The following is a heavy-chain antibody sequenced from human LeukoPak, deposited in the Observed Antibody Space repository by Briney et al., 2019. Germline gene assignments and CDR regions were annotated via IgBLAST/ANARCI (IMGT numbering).Heavy chain of an antibody. D-gene: IGHD6-13*01. CDR3: ARDPAAAGTSFDY. CDR1: GGSISSYY. Sequence: PSETLSLTCTVSGGSISSYYWSWIRQPPGKGLEWIGYIYYSGSTNYNPSLKSRVTISVDTSKNQFSLKLSSVTAADTAVYYCARDPAAAGTSFDYWGQGTLVTVSS. CDR2: IYYSGST. J-gene: IGHJ4*02. V-gene: IGHV4-59*12.